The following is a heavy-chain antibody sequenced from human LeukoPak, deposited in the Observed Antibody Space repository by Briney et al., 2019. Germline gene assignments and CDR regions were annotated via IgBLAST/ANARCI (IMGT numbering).Heavy chain of an antibody. Sequence: GGSLRLSCAASGFSFSSYAMSWVRQAPGKGLEWVSTVVGSGDTTYYADSVRGRFIVSRDNANNMLYLQMTSLRAEDTAVYYCAKRQGYNSWSVDFNYWGQGTLVTVSS. CDR1: GFSFSSYA. CDR2: VVGSGDTT. J-gene: IGHJ4*02. CDR3: AKRQGYNSWSVDFNY. D-gene: IGHD6-13*01. V-gene: IGHV3-23*01.